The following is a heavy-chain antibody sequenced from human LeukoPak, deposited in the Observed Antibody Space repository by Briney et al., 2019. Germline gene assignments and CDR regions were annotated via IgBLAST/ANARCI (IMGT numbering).Heavy chain of an antibody. Sequence: GGSLRLSCAASGFTFSSYAMNWVRQGPGKGLEWVSGISDSGGTIYYADSVKGRFTISRDNSKNTLYLQMNSLTVDDTAVYYCARGRYCSGGSCFTGRYYYCMDVWGKGTTVTVSS. CDR2: ISDSGGTI. D-gene: IGHD2-15*01. J-gene: IGHJ6*03. V-gene: IGHV3-23*01. CDR3: ARGRYCSGGSCFTGRYYYCMDV. CDR1: GFTFSSYA.